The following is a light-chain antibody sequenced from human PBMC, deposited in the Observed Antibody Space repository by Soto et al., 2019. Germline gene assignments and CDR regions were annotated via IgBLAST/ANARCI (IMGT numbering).Light chain of an antibody. CDR3: QQRSNWPLT. CDR1: QSVSSSY. V-gene: IGKV3D-20*02. J-gene: IGKJ4*01. Sequence: EIVLTQSPGTLSLSPGERATLACRSSQSVSSSYLAWYQQKPGQAPRLLIYGASSRATGIPDRFSGSGSGTDFTLTISSLEPKDFAVYYCQQRSNWPLTFGGGTKVDIK. CDR2: GAS.